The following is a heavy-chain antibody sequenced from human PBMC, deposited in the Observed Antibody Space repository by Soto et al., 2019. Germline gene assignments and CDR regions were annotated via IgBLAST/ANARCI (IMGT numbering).Heavy chain of an antibody. J-gene: IGHJ3*02. V-gene: IGHV4-30-4*01. D-gene: IGHD5-12*01. CDR3: ARGGRDGYNFAFDI. CDR1: GGSISSGDYY. Sequence: SETLSLTCTVSGGSISSGDYYWSWIRQPPGKGLEWIGYIYYSGSTYYNPSLKSRVTISVDTSKNQFSLKLSSVTAADTAVYYCARGGRDGYNFAFDIWGQGTMVTVSS. CDR2: IYYSGST.